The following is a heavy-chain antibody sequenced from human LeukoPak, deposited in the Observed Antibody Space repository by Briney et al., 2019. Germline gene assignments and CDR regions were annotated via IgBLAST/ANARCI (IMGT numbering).Heavy chain of an antibody. CDR2: INHSGST. Sequence: KPSATLSLTCAVYGGSFSGYYWSWIRQPPGKGLEWIGEINHSGSTNYNPSLKSRVTISVDTSKNQFSLKLSSVTAADTAVYYCASAYDSSGYYYWDRDYYYYMDVWGKGTTVTVSS. V-gene: IGHV4-34*01. CDR3: ASAYDSSGYYYWDRDYYYYMDV. CDR1: GGSFSGYY. J-gene: IGHJ6*03. D-gene: IGHD3-22*01.